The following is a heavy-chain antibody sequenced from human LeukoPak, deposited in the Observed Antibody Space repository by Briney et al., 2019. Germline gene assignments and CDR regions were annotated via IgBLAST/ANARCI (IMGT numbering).Heavy chain of an antibody. CDR1: GYAFSSHP. J-gene: IGHJ1*01. Sequence: ASVKVSCKASGYAFSSHPVSWVRQAPGQGLEWMGWISAYSGNTSYAQRFQGRVTMSTGASTNTAYMELTSLRSDDTAIYFCARGSSSQYFRFWGQGTLVTVSS. V-gene: IGHV1-18*01. CDR2: ISAYSGNT. CDR3: ARGSSSQYFRF. D-gene: IGHD3-10*01.